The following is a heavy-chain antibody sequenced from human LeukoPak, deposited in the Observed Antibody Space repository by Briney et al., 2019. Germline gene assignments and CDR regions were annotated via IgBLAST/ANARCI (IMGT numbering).Heavy chain of an antibody. CDR1: GGSITSSSYY. J-gene: IGHJ5*02. Sequence: SETLSLTCTVSGGSITSSSYYWGWLRQPPGKGLEWIGSVYYSGNTYYNSSLKSRVTISVDTSKNQFSLKLSSVTAADTAVYYCARVGNYGDGDDGNWFDPGGQGTLVTVSS. V-gene: IGHV4-39*07. CDR2: VYYSGNT. CDR3: ARVGNYGDGDDGNWFDP. D-gene: IGHD4-17*01.